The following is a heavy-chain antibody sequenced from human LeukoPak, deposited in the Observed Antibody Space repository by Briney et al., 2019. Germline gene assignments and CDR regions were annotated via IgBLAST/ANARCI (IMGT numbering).Heavy chain of an antibody. CDR2: IGGSGGST. CDR3: AKEVGISTSGYYYYGMDV. J-gene: IGHJ6*02. V-gene: IGHV3-23*01. CDR1: GFTFSSYA. D-gene: IGHD2-2*01. Sequence: GGSLRLSCAASGFTFSSYAMNWVRQAPGKGLEWVSGIGGSGGSTDYADSVKGRFTISRDNSKNTLYLLMNSLRAEGTAVYYCAKEVGISTSGYYYYGMDVWGQGTTVTVSS.